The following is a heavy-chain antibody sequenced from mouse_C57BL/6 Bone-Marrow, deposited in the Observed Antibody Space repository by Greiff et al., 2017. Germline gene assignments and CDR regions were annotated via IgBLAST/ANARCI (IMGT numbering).Heavy chain of an antibody. CDR2: IYPGSGNT. V-gene: IGHV1-66*01. D-gene: IGHD2-1*01. Sequence: QVQLQQSGPELVKPGASVKISCKASGYSFTSYYIHWVKQRPGQGLEWIGWIYPGSGNTKYNEKFKGKATLTADTSSSPAYMQLSSLTSEDSAVYYCARSRIYYGNSLDYWGQGPTLTVSS. CDR1: GYSFTSYY. CDR3: ARSRIYYGNSLDY. J-gene: IGHJ2*01.